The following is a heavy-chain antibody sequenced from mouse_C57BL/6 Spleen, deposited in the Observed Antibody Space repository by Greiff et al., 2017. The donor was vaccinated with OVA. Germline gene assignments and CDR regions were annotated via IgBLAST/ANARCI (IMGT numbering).Heavy chain of an antibody. CDR1: GYTFTSYW. Sequence: VQLQQPGAELVKPGASVKLSCKASGYTFTSYWMHWVKQRPGQGLEWIGMIHPNSGSTNYNEKFKSKATLTVDKSSSTAYMQLSSLTSEDSAVYYCARRGYGDDLSWDFEVWGTGTTLTASS. D-gene: IGHD2-14*01. CDR3: ARRGYGDDLSWDFEV. J-gene: IGHJ1*03. V-gene: IGHV1-64*01. CDR2: IHPNSGST.